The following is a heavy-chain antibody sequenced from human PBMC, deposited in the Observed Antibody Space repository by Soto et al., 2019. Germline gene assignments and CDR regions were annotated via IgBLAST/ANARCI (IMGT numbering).Heavy chain of an antibody. V-gene: IGHV1-18*04. CDR3: ARDRGYYYDSSGCPGY. CDR1: GYTFTSYG. CDR2: ISAYNGNT. D-gene: IGHD3-22*01. Sequence: ASVKVSCKASGYTFTSYGISWVRQAPGQGLEWMGWISAYNGNTNYAQKLQGRVTMTTDTSTSTAYMELRSLRSDDTAVYYCARDRGYYYDSSGCPGYWGQGTLVTVSS. J-gene: IGHJ4*02.